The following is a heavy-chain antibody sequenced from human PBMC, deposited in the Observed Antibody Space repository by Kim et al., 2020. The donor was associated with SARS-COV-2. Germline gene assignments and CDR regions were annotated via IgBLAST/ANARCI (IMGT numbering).Heavy chain of an antibody. D-gene: IGHD4-17*01. J-gene: IGHJ3*02. CDR2: IWYDGSNK. V-gene: IGHV3-33*01. CDR3: ARGDYGDYDRDAFDI. Sequence: GGSLRLSCAASGFTFSSYGMHWVRQAPGKGLEWVAVIWYDGSNKYYADSVKGRFTISRDNSKNTLYLQMNSLRAEDTAVYYCARGDYGDYDRDAFDIWGQGTMVTVSS. CDR1: GFTFSSYG.